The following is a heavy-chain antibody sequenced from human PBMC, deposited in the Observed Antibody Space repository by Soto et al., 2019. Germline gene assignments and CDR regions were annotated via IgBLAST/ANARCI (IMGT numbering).Heavy chain of an antibody. Sequence: GGSLRLSCAASGFTFSSYAMSWVRQAPGKGLEWVSAISGSGGSTYYADSVKGRFTISRDNSKNKLYLQMNSLRAEDTAVYYCAKIARPPRYYYYYYYMDVWGKGTTVTVSS. V-gene: IGHV3-23*01. CDR1: GFTFSSYA. D-gene: IGHD2-21*01. J-gene: IGHJ6*03. CDR3: AKIARPPRYYYYYYYMDV. CDR2: ISGSGGST.